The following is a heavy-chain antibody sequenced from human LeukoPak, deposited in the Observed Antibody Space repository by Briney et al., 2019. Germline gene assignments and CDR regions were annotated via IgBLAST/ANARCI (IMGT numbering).Heavy chain of an antibody. J-gene: IGHJ4*02. D-gene: IGHD3-16*01. V-gene: IGHV3-23*01. CDR2: ITGSSGTT. Sequence: GGSLRLSCAASGFTFSSFFMTWVRQAPGKGLEWVSSITGSSGTTSYADSVKGRFTISRENARNTLYLQMNSLTAEDTAVYYCVRDLILVWTPGDDFDHWGQGTLVTVSS. CDR1: GFTFSSFF. CDR3: VRDLILVWTPGDDFDH.